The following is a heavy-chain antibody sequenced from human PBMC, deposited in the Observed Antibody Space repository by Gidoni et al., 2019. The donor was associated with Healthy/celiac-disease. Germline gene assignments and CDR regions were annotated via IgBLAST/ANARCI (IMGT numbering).Heavy chain of an antibody. D-gene: IGHD2-2*01. J-gene: IGHJ1*01. V-gene: IGHV3-33*01. CDR1: GFTFRRTG. Sequence: QVQLVESGGGVAQPGRSLRLSCAAYGFTFRRTGMHWARQVPGKGLEWVAVIWYDGSNKYYADSVKGRFTISRDNSKNTLYLQMNSLRAEDTAVYYCARDRFPAGTRSAEYFQHWGQGTLVTVSS. CDR3: ARDRFPAGTRSAEYFQH. CDR2: IWYDGSNK.